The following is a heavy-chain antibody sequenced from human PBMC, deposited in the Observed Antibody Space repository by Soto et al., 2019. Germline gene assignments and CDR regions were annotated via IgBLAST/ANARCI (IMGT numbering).Heavy chain of an antibody. CDR1: GYSFTSYW. Sequence: LGESLKISCKGSGYSFTSYWIGWVRQMPGKGLEWMGIIYPGDSDTRYSPSFQGQVTISADKSISTAYLQWSSLKASDTAMYYCARQDDAGYSSSWYPYWGQGTLVTVSS. CDR3: ARQDDAGYSSSWYPY. J-gene: IGHJ4*02. V-gene: IGHV5-51*01. D-gene: IGHD6-13*01. CDR2: IYPGDSDT.